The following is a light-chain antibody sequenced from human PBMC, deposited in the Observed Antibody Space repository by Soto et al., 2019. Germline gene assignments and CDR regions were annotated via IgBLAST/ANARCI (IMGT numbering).Light chain of an antibody. CDR3: QQYNTYST. V-gene: IGKV1-5*03. Sequence: DIQMTQSPSTLSASVGDRVTITCRASQSISSWLAWYQQKPGKAPKLLIYKASSLESGVPSRFSGSGYGTEFTLTISSLQPDDIAIYYCQQYNTYSTFGQGTKVDIK. CDR2: KAS. CDR1: QSISSW. J-gene: IGKJ1*01.